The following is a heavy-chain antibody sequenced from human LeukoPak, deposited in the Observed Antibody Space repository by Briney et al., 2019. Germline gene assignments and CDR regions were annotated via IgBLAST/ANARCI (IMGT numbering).Heavy chain of an antibody. Sequence: GGSLTLSCAVSGFTFASYGMSWIRNAPGQGLELVSFIPTTGGTTSDEASLEGRLIISRDNPRNTLYMQMNSLRDEDTAVYSCAIMHGYYDGTGYWVQWGQGTLVTVSS. J-gene: IGHJ1*01. V-gene: IGHV3-23*01. CDR2: IPTTGGTT. CDR1: GFTFASYG. CDR3: AIMHGYYDGTGYWVQ. D-gene: IGHD3-3*01.